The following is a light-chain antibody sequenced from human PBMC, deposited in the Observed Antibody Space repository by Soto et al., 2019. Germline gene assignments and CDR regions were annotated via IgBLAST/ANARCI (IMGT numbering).Light chain of an antibody. CDR3: QNCNSAPYT. CDR2: AAS. V-gene: IGKV1-27*01. J-gene: IGKJ2*01. Sequence: DIPLTQSPSSLSASVGDRVTITCRASQGISDYLALYQRKPGKVPHLLIYAASTFQSGVPSRFSGSGYGTDFTLTISSLQPEDVATYYCQNCNSAPYTFGQGTKLEI. CDR1: QGISDY.